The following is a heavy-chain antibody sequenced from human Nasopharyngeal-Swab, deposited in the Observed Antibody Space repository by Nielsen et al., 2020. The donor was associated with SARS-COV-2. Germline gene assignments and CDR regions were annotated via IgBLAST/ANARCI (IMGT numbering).Heavy chain of an antibody. CDR2: ISYDGSNK. J-gene: IGHJ4*02. Sequence: GGSLRLSCAASGFTFSSYGMHWVRQAPGKGLEWVAVISYDGSNKYYADSVKGRFTIPRDNSKNPLYLQMNRLRAEDTAVYYCAKCGGTYCSGGSCYSCYFDYWGQGTLVTVSS. D-gene: IGHD2-15*01. CDR1: GFTFSSYG. V-gene: IGHV3-30*18. CDR3: AKCGGTYCSGGSCYSCYFDY.